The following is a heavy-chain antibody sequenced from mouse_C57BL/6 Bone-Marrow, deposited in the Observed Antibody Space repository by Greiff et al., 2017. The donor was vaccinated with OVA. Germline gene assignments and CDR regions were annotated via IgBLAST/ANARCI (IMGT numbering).Heavy chain of an antibody. D-gene: IGHD1-1*01. CDR3: ARHRGTTVDWYFDV. J-gene: IGHJ1*03. V-gene: IGHV2-6-1*01. CDR2: IWSDGST. Sequence: VHLVESGPGLVAPSQSLSITCTVSGFSLTSYGVHWVRQPPGKGLEWLVVIWSDGSTTYNSALKSRLSISKDNPKSQVFLKMNSLQTDDTAMYYCARHRGTTVDWYFDVWGTGTTVTVSS. CDR1: GFSLTSYG.